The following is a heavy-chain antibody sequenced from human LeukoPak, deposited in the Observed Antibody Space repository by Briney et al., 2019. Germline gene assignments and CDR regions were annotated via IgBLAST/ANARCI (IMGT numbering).Heavy chain of an antibody. Sequence: SETLSLTCSVPSGSFTPYYWGWIRQTDGKGLEWIGRLTPTGTTTYNPSLNSRVAMSLDTSKMQFSLKLTSVTAADTALYFCVRDAGSDDYGAKFDLWGQGTLVSVYS. CDR2: LTPTGTT. V-gene: IGHV4-4*07. CDR3: VRDAGSDDYGAKFDL. D-gene: IGHD4-17*01. J-gene: IGHJ4*02. CDR1: SGSFTPYY.